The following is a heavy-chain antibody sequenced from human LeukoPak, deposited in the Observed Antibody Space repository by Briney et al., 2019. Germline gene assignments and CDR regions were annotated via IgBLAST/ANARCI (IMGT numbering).Heavy chain of an antibody. CDR3: ARAPVLEENWFDP. CDR2: IYYSGST. D-gene: IGHD2-8*02. Sequence: SETLSLTCTVSGGSISSGDYYWSWIRQPPGKGLEWIGYIYYSGSTNYNPSLKSRVTISVDTSKNQFSLKLSSVTAADTAVYYCARAPVLEENWFDPWGQGTLVTVSS. J-gene: IGHJ5*02. CDR1: GGSISSGDYY. V-gene: IGHV4-61*08.